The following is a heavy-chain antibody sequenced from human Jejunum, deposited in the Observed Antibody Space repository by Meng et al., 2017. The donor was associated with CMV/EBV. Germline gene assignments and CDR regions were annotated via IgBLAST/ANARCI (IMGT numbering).Heavy chain of an antibody. D-gene: IGHD2-8*01. CDR3: AREPAVYAPPDYYGMDV. Sequence: SCISYEMNWVRQAPGKGLEWLSHIDSSGSTTSYTDSVKGRFTISRDNAKNSLYLQMNRLRAEDTALYYCAREPAVYAPPDYYGMDVWGQGTTVTAP. J-gene: IGHJ6*02. CDR2: IDSSGSTT. V-gene: IGHV3-48*03. CDR1: SCISYE.